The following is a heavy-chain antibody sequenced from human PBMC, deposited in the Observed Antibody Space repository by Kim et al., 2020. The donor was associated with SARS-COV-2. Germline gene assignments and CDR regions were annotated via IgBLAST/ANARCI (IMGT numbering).Heavy chain of an antibody. D-gene: IGHD1-20*01. J-gene: IGHJ4*02. Sequence: ADSVKGRFTISRDNAKNSLYLQMNSLRAEDTALYYCAKDSNPITGTTLDYWGQGTLVTVSS. V-gene: IGHV3-9*01. CDR3: AKDSNPITGTTLDY.